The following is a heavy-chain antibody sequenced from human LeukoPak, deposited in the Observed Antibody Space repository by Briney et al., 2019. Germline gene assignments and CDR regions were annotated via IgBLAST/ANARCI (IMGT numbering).Heavy chain of an antibody. CDR1: GFTVSSNY. CDR2: IYSGGST. Sequence: GSLRLSCAASGFTVSSNYMSWVRQAPGKGLEWGSVIYSGGSTYYADSVKGRFTISRDKSKNTLYLQMNSLRAEDTAVYYCAIRGENDSSGSRTDYSGQGTLVTVSS. J-gene: IGHJ4*02. V-gene: IGHV3-53*01. D-gene: IGHD3-22*01. CDR3: AIRGENDSSGSRTDY.